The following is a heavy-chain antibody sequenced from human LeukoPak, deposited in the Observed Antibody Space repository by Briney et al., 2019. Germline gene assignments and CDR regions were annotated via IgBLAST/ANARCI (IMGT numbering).Heavy chain of an antibody. CDR2: IYTSGST. J-gene: IGHJ4*02. Sequence: SQTLSLSCTVSGGSFSSGSYYWSWIRQPAGKGLEWIGRIYTSGSTNYNPSLKSRVTISVDTSKNQFSLKLSSVTAADTAVYYCARGGGDWGFHQSDYWGQGTLVTVSS. V-gene: IGHV4-61*02. CDR1: GGSFSSGSYY. CDR3: ARGGGDWGFHQSDY. D-gene: IGHD2-21*01.